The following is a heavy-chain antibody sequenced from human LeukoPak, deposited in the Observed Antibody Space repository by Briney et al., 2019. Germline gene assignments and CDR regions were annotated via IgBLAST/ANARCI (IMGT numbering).Heavy chain of an antibody. V-gene: IGHV1-2*02. CDR3: ARFRLGSDYYHMDV. J-gene: IGHJ6*03. D-gene: IGHD7-27*01. CDR1: GYTFTGYY. Sequence: ASVKVSCKASGYTFTGYYMHWVRQAPGQGLEWMGWINPNSGGTNYAQKFQGRVTITRDTSISTAYMELSRLRSDDTAVYYCARFRLGSDYYHMDVWGKGTTVTVSS. CDR2: INPNSGGT.